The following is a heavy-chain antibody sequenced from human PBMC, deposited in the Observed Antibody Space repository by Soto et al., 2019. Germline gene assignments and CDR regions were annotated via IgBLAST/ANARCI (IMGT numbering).Heavy chain of an antibody. V-gene: IGHV4-34*01. CDR2: INHSGST. J-gene: IGHJ6*03. Sequence: PSEILSLTCAVYGGSFSGYYWSWIRQPPGKGLEWIGEINHSGSTNYNPSLKSRVTISVDTSKNQFSLKLSSVTAADTAVYYCARAVPTVTGASDYFYYMDVWGKGTTVTVSS. D-gene: IGHD4-17*01. CDR1: GGSFSGYY. CDR3: ARAVPTVTGASDYFYYMDV.